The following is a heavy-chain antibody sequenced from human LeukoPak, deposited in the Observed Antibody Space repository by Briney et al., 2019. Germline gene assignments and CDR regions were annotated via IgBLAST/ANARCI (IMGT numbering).Heavy chain of an antibody. V-gene: IGHV3-30-3*01. Sequence: GRSLRLSCAASGFTFSSYAIHWVRQAPGKGLEWVAVIAYDGGNKYYADSVKGRFTISRDNSKNTLYLQINSLRAEDTAVYYCAKGGYSYYGMDVWGQGTTVTVSS. J-gene: IGHJ6*02. CDR1: GFTFSSYA. CDR2: IAYDGGNK. CDR3: AKGGYSYYGMDV.